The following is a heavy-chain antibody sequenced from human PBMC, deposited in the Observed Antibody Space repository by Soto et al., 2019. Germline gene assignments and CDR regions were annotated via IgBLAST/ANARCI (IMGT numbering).Heavy chain of an antibody. CDR2: ISAYNGNT. CDR3: ARKAKVRFLEWLNGMDV. CDR1: GYTFTSYG. D-gene: IGHD3-3*01. J-gene: IGHJ6*02. Sequence: ASVKVSCKASGYTFTSYGISWVRQAPGQGLEWMGWISAYNGNTNYAQKLQGRATMTTDTSTSTAYMELRSLRSDDTAVYYCARKAKVRFLEWLNGMDVWGQGTTVTAP. V-gene: IGHV1-18*04.